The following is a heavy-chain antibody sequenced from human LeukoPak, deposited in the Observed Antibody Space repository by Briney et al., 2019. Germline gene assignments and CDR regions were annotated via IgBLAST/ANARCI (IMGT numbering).Heavy chain of an antibody. Sequence: SETLSLTCTVSGGSISSGGYYWSWIRQPPGKGLERIGYIYYSGSTNYNPSLKSRVTISVDTSKNQFSLKLSSVTAADTAVYYCARQPWFGELPDYWGQGTLVTVSS. CDR1: GGSISSGGYY. CDR3: ARQPWFGELPDY. J-gene: IGHJ4*02. V-gene: IGHV4-61*08. CDR2: IYYSGST. D-gene: IGHD3-10*01.